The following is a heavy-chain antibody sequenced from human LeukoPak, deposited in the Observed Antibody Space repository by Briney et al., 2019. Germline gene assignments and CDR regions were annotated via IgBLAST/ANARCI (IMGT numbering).Heavy chain of an antibody. CDR2: IYYSGIT. D-gene: IGHD5-12*01. CDR1: GGSISSYY. Sequence: SETLSLTRTVSGGSISSYYWSWIRQPPGKGLEWIGYIYYSGITNYNPSLKSRVTISVDTSKNQFSLKLSSVTAADTAVYYCARQRSGYDLYFDYWGQGTLVTVSS. CDR3: ARQRSGYDLYFDY. V-gene: IGHV4-59*08. J-gene: IGHJ4*02.